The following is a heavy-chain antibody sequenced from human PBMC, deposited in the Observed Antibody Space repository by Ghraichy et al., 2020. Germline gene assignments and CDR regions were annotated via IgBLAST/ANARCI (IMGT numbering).Heavy chain of an antibody. CDR2: IKSKADGGTT. V-gene: IGHV3-15*01. J-gene: IGHJ4*02. CDR1: GFTFSDAW. D-gene: IGHD3-10*01. Sequence: GGSLRLSCAASGFTFSDAWMRWVRQAPGKGLEWVGRIKSKADGGTTDYPAPVRGRFTISRDDSKNTLYLQMNSLKTEDTAVYYCTALSSVSVDHWGQGTLVTVSS. CDR3: TALSSVSVDH.